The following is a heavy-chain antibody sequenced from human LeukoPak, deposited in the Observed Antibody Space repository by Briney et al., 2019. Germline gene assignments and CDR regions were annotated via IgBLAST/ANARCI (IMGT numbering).Heavy chain of an antibody. CDR2: IWSDGNNK. D-gene: IGHD6-13*01. V-gene: IGHV3-33*01. CDR1: GFTFSSYA. Sequence: GGSLRLSCAASGFTFSSYAMHWVRQAPGKGLEWVAIIWSDGNNKYYADSVEGRFTISRDTSKNTLFLQMNSLRAEDTAVYYCARQGAAAGAIYYFDYWGQGTLVTVSS. CDR3: ARQGAAAGAIYYFDY. J-gene: IGHJ4*02.